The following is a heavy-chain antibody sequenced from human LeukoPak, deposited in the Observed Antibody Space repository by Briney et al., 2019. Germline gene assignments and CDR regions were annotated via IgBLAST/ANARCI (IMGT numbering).Heavy chain of an antibody. CDR1: GFTFSSYA. D-gene: IGHD3-10*01. V-gene: IGHV3-30-3*01. CDR2: IPYDGSNK. Sequence: GRPLRLSCAASGFTFSSYAMHWVRQAPGKGLEWVPVIPYDGSNKYYADSVKGRFTISRDNSKNTLYLQTNSLRAEDTAVYYCARSGAFGELFFYGMDVWGQGTTVTVSS. J-gene: IGHJ6*02. CDR3: ARSGAFGELFFYGMDV.